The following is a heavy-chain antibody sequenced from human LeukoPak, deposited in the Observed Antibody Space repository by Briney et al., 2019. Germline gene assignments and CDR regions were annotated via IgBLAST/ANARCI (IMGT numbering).Heavy chain of an antibody. J-gene: IGHJ4*02. CDR1: GYSFTNYW. CDR3: ARSTSSGYYYDLDY. CDR2: IYPGDSDT. D-gene: IGHD3-22*01. V-gene: IGHV5-51*01. Sequence: LGESLKISCKGSGYSFTNYWIGWVRQMPGKGLEWIGIIYPGDSDTRYSPSFQGQVTISADKSITTAYLQWSSLKASDTAMYYCARSTSSGYYYDLDYWGQGTLVTVSS.